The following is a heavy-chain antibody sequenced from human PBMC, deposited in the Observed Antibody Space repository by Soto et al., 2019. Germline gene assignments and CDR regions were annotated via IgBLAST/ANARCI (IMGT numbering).Heavy chain of an antibody. CDR1: GFTFSSYG. V-gene: IGHV3-30*18. CDR3: AKGGVDNWNVRFYYYYGMDV. D-gene: IGHD1-20*01. J-gene: IGHJ6*02. Sequence: GGSLRLSCAASGFTFSSYGMHWVRQAPGKGLEWVAVISYDGSNKYYADSVKGRFTISRDTSKNTQYLQMNSLRAEDTAEYYLAKGGVDNWNVRFYYYYGMDVWGQGTTVTVSS. CDR2: ISYDGSNK.